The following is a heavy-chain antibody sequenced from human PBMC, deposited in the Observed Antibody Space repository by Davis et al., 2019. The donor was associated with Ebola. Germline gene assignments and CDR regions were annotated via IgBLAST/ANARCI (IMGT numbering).Heavy chain of an antibody. CDR3: ARDPAGTWYFDY. V-gene: IGHV3-23*01. CDR2: ISGSGGST. J-gene: IGHJ4*02. Sequence: PGGSLRLSCAASGFTFSSYAMSWVRQAPGKGLEWVSAISGSGGSTCNADSVKGRFTISRDNAKNSLYLQMNSLRAEDTAVYYYARDPAGTWYFDYWGQGTLVTVSS. CDR1: GFTFSSYA.